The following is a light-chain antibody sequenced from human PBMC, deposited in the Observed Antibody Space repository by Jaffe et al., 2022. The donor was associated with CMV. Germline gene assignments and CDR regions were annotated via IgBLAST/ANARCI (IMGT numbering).Light chain of an antibody. CDR1: SSDVGNYNR. J-gene: IGLJ2*01. V-gene: IGLV2-18*02. CDR2: DVS. CDR3: LSYTSSNTFV. Sequence: QSALTQPPSVSGSPGQSVTISCTGTSSDVGNYNRVSWYQQPPGTAPKLMIYDVSNRPSGVPDRFSGSKSGNTASLTISGLQAEDEADYYCLSYTSSNTFVFGGGTKLTVL.